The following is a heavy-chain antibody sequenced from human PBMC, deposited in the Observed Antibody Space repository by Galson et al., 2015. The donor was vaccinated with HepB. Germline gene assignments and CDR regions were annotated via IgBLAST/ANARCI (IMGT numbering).Heavy chain of an antibody. D-gene: IGHD3-10*01. Sequence: SLRLSCAASGFTFSSYSMNWVRQAPGKGLEWVSSISSSSSYIYYADSVKGRFTSSRDNSKNTLYLQMNSLRAEDTAVYYCAKDNAVTMVRGVIVRSAFDIWGQGTMVTVSS. CDR3: AKDNAVTMVRGVIVRSAFDI. V-gene: IGHV3-21*01. J-gene: IGHJ3*02. CDR1: GFTFSSYS. CDR2: ISSSSSYI.